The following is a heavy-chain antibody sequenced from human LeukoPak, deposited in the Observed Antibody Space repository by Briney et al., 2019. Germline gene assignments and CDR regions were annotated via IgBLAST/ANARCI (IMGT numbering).Heavy chain of an antibody. CDR3: ASAPHHYYFDY. J-gene: IGHJ4*02. Sequence: PSETLSLTCTVSGGSISSSSYYWGWIRQPPGKGLEWIGSIFYTGSTYYNPSLKSRVTISVDTSKNHFSLKLGSVTAADTAVYYCASAPHHYYFDYWGQGTLVTVSS. CDR1: GGSISSSSYY. D-gene: IGHD1-14*01. V-gene: IGHV4-39*02. CDR2: IFYTGST.